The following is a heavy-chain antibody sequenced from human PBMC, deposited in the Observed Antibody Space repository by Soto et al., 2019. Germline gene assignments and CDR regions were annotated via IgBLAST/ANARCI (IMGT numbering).Heavy chain of an antibody. V-gene: IGHV3-30*03. Sequence: PGGSLRLSGAASGFTFSNYGMHWVRQAPGKGLEWVAVISDDGVSKYYADSVQGRFTISRDNSESAVFLQMNSLRPDDTALYFCGRAYYFGSGTSYTLYYWGQGTQVTVSS. CDR3: GRAYYFGSGTSYTLYY. CDR1: GFTFSNYG. J-gene: IGHJ4*02. CDR2: ISDDGVSK. D-gene: IGHD3-10*01.